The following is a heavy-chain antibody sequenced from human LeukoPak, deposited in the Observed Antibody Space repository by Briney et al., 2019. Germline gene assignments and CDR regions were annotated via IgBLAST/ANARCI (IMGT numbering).Heavy chain of an antibody. CDR3: ATFCTNAEYSPYGMDV. D-gene: IGHD2-8*01. CDR2: IYYSGRT. Sequence: PSETLSLTCIVSGCSISSSSYHWGWIRQPPGKGLEWIGSIYYSGRTYYNPSLKSRVTISVDTFNNQFSLKLSSVTAADTAVFFCATFCTNAEYSPYGMDVWGQGTTVTVSS. CDR1: GCSISSSSYH. V-gene: IGHV4-39*01. J-gene: IGHJ6*02.